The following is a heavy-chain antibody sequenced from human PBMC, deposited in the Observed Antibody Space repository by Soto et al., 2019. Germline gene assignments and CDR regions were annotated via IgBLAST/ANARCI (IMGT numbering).Heavy chain of an antibody. CDR2: IYPGDSDT. V-gene: IGHV5-51*07. CDR1: GYSFTSYW. D-gene: IGHD2-15*01. CDR3: ARLAGAAATGGNNWFDP. J-gene: IGHJ5*02. Sequence: GESLKISCKGSGYSFTSYWIGWVHQMPGKGLEWMGIIYPGDSDTRYSPSFQGQVTISADKSISTAYLQWSSLKASDTAMYYCARLAGAAATGGNNWFDPWGQGTLVTVSS.